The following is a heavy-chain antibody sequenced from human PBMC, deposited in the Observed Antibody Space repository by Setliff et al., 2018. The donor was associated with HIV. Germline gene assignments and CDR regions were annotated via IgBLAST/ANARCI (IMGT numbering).Heavy chain of an antibody. J-gene: IGHJ3*01. CDR3: GRVPYRSAWFSGGHNPFDV. V-gene: IGHV1-8*01. Sequence: ASVKVSCKASGYTFTKFDINWVRQATGQGLEWMGWMNPNSGNTGFAQNFQGRVTMTMDTSTSTVYMELRSLRSDDTAVYYCGRVPYRSAWFSGGHNPFDVWGQGTMVTVSS. D-gene: IGHD6-19*01. CDR1: GYTFTKFD. CDR2: MNPNSGNT.